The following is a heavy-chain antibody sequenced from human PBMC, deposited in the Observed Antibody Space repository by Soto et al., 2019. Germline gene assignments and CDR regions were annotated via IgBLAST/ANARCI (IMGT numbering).Heavy chain of an antibody. CDR1: AFSFSSYV. CDR3: AREVSGYCSGGSCYYFDY. D-gene: IGHD2-15*01. Sequence: GGSLRLSCAASAFSFSSYVMHWVRQAPGKGLEWVAVISYDESNKSYADSVKGRFTISRDNSKNTLYLQMNSLRPEDTAVYYCAREVSGYCSGGSCYYFDYWGQGPLVTVSS. CDR2: ISYDESNK. J-gene: IGHJ4*02. V-gene: IGHV3-30-3*01.